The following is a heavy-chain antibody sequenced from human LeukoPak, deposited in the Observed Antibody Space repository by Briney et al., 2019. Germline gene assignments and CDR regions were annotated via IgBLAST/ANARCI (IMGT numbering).Heavy chain of an antibody. V-gene: IGHV3-48*03. J-gene: IGHJ4*02. CDR2: ISSSGSTK. D-gene: IGHD3-10*01. CDR3: ARALRAVRGYYFDY. Sequence: PGGSLRLSCAASGFTFSSYEMNWVRQAPGKGLEWVSYISSSGSTKYYADSVKGRFTISRDNAKNSLYLQMNSLRAEDTAVYYCARALRAVRGYYFDYWGQGTLVTVSS. CDR1: GFTFSSYE.